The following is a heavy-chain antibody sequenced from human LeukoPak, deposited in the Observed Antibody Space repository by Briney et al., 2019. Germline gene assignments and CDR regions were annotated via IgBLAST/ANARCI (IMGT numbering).Heavy chain of an antibody. Sequence: PESLSLTCIASGGSISPYYWSWIRQPAGKGLEWIGRIYISETTNYNPSLECRVTMSIGTSKSQFSLTLSSVTAADTAVYYCAGGYYDVLSGYYQPYYYGMDVWGQGTTVTVSS. J-gene: IGHJ6*02. CDR3: AGGYYDVLSGYYQPYYYGMDV. V-gene: IGHV4-4*07. D-gene: IGHD3-9*01. CDR2: IYISETT. CDR1: GGSISPYY.